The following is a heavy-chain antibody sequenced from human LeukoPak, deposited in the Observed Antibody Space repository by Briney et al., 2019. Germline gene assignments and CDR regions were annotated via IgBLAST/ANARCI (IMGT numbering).Heavy chain of an antibody. V-gene: IGHV3-23*01. CDR1: GFTFRTYA. Sequence: GGSLRPPFAAPGFTFRTYAMSWVRQAPGKGLDWVSTFRVDGHNPYYADSVKARFTISRDNSKNTLYLHITSLSARDTAVYYCAKDAYADRYDPFDPWGQGTQVTVTS. J-gene: IGHJ5*02. CDR2: FRVDGHNP. D-gene: IGHD2-2*01. CDR3: AKDAYADRYDPFDP.